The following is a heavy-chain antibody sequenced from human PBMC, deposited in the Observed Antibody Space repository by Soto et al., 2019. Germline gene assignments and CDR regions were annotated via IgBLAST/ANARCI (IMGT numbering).Heavy chain of an antibody. J-gene: IGHJ4*02. CDR2: IYHSGST. D-gene: IGHD5-12*01. CDR1: VPSISGAGYS. V-gene: IGHV4-30-2*01. Sequence: LSPTCAVSVPSISGAGYSWRWLRQPPGKGLEWIGYIYHSGSTYYNPSLKSRVTISVDRSKNQFSLKLSSVTAADTAVNYCAAGGGLPRYYWGQGTLVTVSS. CDR3: AAGGGLPRYY.